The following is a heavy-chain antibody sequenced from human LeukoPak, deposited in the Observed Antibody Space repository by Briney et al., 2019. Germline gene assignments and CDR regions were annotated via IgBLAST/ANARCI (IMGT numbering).Heavy chain of an antibody. CDR2: ISYDGSNK. D-gene: IGHD4-17*01. CDR3: AKMEAWTTVTGSGVDY. V-gene: IGHV3-30*18. CDR1: GFTFSSYG. Sequence: GRSLRLSCAASGFTFSSYGMHWVRQAPGKGLEWVAVISYDGSNKYYADSVKGRFTISRDNSKNTLYLQMNSLRAEDTAVYYCAKMEAWTTVTGSGVDYWGQGTLVTVSS. J-gene: IGHJ4*02.